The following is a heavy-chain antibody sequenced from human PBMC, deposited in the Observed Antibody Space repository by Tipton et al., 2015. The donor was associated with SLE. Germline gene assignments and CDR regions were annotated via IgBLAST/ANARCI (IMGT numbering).Heavy chain of an antibody. V-gene: IGHV3-23*01. D-gene: IGHD2-8*01. Sequence: SLRLSCAASGFTFSSYAMSWVRQAPGKGLEWVSAISGSGGSTYYADSVKGRFTISRDNSKNTLYLQMNSLRAEDTAVYYCAKDPGVLMVYAITIYDSSGPVDYWGQGTLVTVSS. CDR1: GFTFSSYA. CDR2: ISGSGGST. CDR3: AKDPGVLMVYAITIYDSSGPVDY. J-gene: IGHJ4*02.